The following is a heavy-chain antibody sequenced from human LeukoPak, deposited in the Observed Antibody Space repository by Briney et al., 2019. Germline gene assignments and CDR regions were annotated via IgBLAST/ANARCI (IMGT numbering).Heavy chain of an antibody. V-gene: IGHV4-4*07. CDR1: GDSISSYY. CDR2: ISTSGTT. J-gene: IGHJ6*03. Sequence: SENLSLTCTVSGDSISSYYWSWLRQPAGKGLEWIGRISTSGTTNYIPSLNGRVTMSVDTSKNQFSLKLSSVTAADTAVYFCARGRETYYYYYYMDVWGKGTTVTVSS. CDR3: ARGRETYYYYYYMDV.